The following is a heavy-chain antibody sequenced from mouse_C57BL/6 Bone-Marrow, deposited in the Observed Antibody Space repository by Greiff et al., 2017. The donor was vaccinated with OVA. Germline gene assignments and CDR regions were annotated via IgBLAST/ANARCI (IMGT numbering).Heavy chain of an antibody. CDR3: ARQGNYYGSSYRYYFDY. V-gene: IGHV5-12*01. Sequence: EVMLVESGGGLVQPGGSLKLSCAASGFTFSDYYMYWVRQTPEKRLEWVAYISNGGGSTYYPDTVKGRFTISRDNAKNTLYLQMSRLKSEDTAMYYCARQGNYYGSSYRYYFDYWGQGTTLTVSS. CDR1: GFTFSDYY. D-gene: IGHD1-1*01. J-gene: IGHJ2*01. CDR2: ISNGGGST.